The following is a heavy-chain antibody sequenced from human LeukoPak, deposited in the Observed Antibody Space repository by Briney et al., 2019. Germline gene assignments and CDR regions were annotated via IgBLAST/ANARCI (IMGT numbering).Heavy chain of an antibody. V-gene: IGHV4-34*01. J-gene: IGHJ4*02. CDR1: GGSFSGYY. Sequence: PSETLSLTCAVYGGSFSGYYWSWIRQPPGKGLEWIGEINHSGSTNYNPSLKSRVTISVDTSKNQFSLKLSSVTAADTAVYYRARVANHGEYNWNYFSFFDYWGQGTLVTVSS. CDR2: INHSGST. CDR3: ARVANHGEYNWNYFSFFDY. D-gene: IGHD1-7*01.